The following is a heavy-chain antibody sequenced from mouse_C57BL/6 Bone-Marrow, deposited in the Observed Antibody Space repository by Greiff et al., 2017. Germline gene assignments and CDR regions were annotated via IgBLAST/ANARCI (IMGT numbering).Heavy chain of an antibody. CDR2: IWGGGST. D-gene: IGHD1-1*01. J-gene: IGHJ1*03. CDR3: AKHSTTVVSPYWYFDV. CDR1: GFSLTSYG. V-gene: IGHV2-9*01. Sequence: VQLKESGPGLVAPSQSLSITCTVSGFSLTSYGVDWVHQPPGKGLEWLGVIWGGGSTNYNSALMSRLSISKDNSKSQVFLKMNSLQTDDTAMYDCAKHSTTVVSPYWYFDVWGTGTTVTVSS.